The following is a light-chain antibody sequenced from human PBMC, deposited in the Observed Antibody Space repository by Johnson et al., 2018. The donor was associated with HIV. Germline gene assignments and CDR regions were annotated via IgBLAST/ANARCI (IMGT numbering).Light chain of an antibody. V-gene: IGLV1-51*02. Sequence: QSVLTQPPSVSAAPGQKVTISCSGSSSNIGNNYVSWYQQLPGTAPKLLIYENNKRPSGIPDRFSGSKSGTSATLGITGLQTGDVADYYCGTWDSRLSRYVSDTGSRVP. J-gene: IGLJ1*01. CDR1: SSNIGNNY. CDR3: GTWDSRLSRYV. CDR2: ENN.